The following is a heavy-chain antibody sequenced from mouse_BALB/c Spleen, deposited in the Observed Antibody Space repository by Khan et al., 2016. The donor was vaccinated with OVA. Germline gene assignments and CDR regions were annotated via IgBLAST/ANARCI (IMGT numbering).Heavy chain of an antibody. CDR3: TRSGYGTFAY. J-gene: IGHJ3*01. V-gene: IGHV1S81*02. CDR1: GYTFTSYY. CDR2: INPSTCGT. D-gene: IGHD2-1*01. Sequence: QVQLKQSGAELVKPGASVRLSCKASGYTFTSYYLYWVKQRPGHGLEWIGDINPSTCGTNFNEKFKSKATLTVDKSSSTAYMQLSSLTSEDSAVYYCTRSGYGTFAYWGQGTLVTVS.